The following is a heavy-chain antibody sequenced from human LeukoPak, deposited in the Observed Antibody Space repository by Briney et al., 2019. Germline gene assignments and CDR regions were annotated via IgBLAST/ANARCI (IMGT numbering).Heavy chain of an antibody. Sequence: GGSLRLSCAASGFTFSSYAMSWVRQAPGKGLEWVSAISGSGGSTYYADSVKGRSTISRDNSKNTLYLQMNSLRAEGTAVYYCAKISYSSSSPFDYWGQGTLVTVSS. D-gene: IGHD6-6*01. V-gene: IGHV3-23*01. CDR2: ISGSGGST. J-gene: IGHJ4*02. CDR1: GFTFSSYA. CDR3: AKISYSSSSPFDY.